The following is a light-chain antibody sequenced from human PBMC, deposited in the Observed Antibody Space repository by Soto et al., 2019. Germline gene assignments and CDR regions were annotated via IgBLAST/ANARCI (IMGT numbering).Light chain of an antibody. CDR3: SSYVGTNSYV. CDR1: SSDVGGYNY. CDR2: EVY. J-gene: IGLJ1*01. Sequence: QPVLTQPPSASGSPGQSVTISCTGTSSDVGGYNYVSWYQHHPGKAPKLIIYEVYKRPSGVPDRFSGSKSGNTAALTVSGLKAEAEADSSCSSYVGTNSYVFGTGTKVTVL. V-gene: IGLV2-8*01.